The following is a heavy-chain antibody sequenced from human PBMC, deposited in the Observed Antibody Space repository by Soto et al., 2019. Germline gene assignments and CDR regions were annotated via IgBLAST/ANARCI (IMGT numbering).Heavy chain of an antibody. V-gene: IGHV3-30*01. CDR1: GFTFSSEA. CDR2: ISYDGTNK. D-gene: IGHD2-15*01. J-gene: IGHJ4*02. Sequence: PGGSLRLSCAPSGFTFSSEAMSWVRQAPGRGLEWVALISYDGTNKYYADSVKGRFTISRDNSENTLFLQMNSLRAEDTAGYYCARDRHSGGSSFDYWGQGTLVTFYS. CDR3: ARDRHSGGSSFDY.